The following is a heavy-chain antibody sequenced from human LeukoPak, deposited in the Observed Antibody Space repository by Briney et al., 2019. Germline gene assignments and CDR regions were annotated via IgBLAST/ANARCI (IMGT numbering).Heavy chain of an antibody. J-gene: IGHJ5*02. V-gene: IGHV1-2*02. D-gene: IGHD2-15*01. CDR3: ARARCSGGSCYPNWFDP. Sequence: PQASVKVSCKASGYTFTGYYMHWVRQAPGQGLEWMGWINPNSGGTNYAQKFQGRVNMTRDTSISTAYMELSRLRSDDTAVYYCARARCSGGSCYPNWFDPWGQGTLVTVSS. CDR2: INPNSGGT. CDR1: GYTFTGYY.